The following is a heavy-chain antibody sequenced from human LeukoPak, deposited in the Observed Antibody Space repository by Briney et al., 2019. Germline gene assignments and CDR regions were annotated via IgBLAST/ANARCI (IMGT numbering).Heavy chain of an antibody. CDR3: ARVVYGGNYYYYMDV. Sequence: ASVKVSCKASGYTFTSYVISWVRHAPGQGLEWMGWIRTHNGNTNCAQKFQGRVTMTTDTSTSTAYMELRSLRSDDTAVYYCARVVYGGNYYYYMDVWGKGTTVTVSS. D-gene: IGHD4-23*01. J-gene: IGHJ6*03. CDR2: IRTHNGNT. CDR1: GYTFTSYV. V-gene: IGHV1-18*01.